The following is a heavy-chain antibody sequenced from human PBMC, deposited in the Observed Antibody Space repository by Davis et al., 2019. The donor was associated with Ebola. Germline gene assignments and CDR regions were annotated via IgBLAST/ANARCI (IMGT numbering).Heavy chain of an antibody. CDR1: GYTFTGYY. CDR2: INPNSGGT. Sequence: ASVKVSCKASGYTFTGYYMHWVRQAPGQGLEWMGWINPNSGGTNYAQKFQGRVTMTRDTSISTAYMEVSRLRSDDTAVYYCARALTMIVVALGGYWGQGTLVTVSS. CDR3: ARALTMIVVALGGY. V-gene: IGHV1-2*02. D-gene: IGHD3-22*01. J-gene: IGHJ4*02.